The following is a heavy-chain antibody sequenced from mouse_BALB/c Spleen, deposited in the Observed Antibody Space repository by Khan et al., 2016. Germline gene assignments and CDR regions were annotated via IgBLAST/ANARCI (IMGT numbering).Heavy chain of an antibody. D-gene: IGHD1-2*01. CDR2: INPDSSTI. J-gene: IGHJ2*01. CDR1: GFDFSRYW. Sequence: EVKLLESGGGLVQPGRSLKLSCAASGFDFSRYWMSWVRQAPGKGLEWIGEINPDSSTINYTPSLKDKFIISRDNAKNMLYLQMSKVRSEDTALYFCARLHYYGYMNYWGQGTTLAVSS. V-gene: IGHV4-1*02. CDR3: ARLHYYGYMNY.